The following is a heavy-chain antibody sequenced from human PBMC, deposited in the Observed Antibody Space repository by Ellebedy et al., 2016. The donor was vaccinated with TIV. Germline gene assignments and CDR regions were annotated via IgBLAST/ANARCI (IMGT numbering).Heavy chain of an antibody. J-gene: IGHJ4*02. CDR3: ARVSGPLDY. CDR1: GFTFSTYS. D-gene: IGHD6-19*01. Sequence: GESLKISCAASGFTFSTYSMNWVRQAPGKGLEWVSSISSSSSYISYADSVKGRFTVSRDNAKNSLYLQMNSLRAEDTAAYYCARVSGPLDYWGQGTLVTVSS. V-gene: IGHV3-21*01. CDR2: ISSSSSYI.